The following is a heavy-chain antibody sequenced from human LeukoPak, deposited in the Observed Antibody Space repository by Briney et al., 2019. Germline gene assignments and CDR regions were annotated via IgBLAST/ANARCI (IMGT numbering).Heavy chain of an antibody. CDR2: ISYDGSNE. Sequence: PGGSLRLSCAASGFTFSNYAMHWVRQAPGKGLEWVAVISYDGSNEYYADSVKGRFTISRDNSKNTLFLQMNSLRAEDTAVYYCAKDGGLWVSAHWGDSWGRGTLVTVSS. J-gene: IGHJ4*02. CDR3: AKDGGLWVSAHWGDS. CDR1: GFTFSNYA. D-gene: IGHD7-27*01. V-gene: IGHV3-30-3*01.